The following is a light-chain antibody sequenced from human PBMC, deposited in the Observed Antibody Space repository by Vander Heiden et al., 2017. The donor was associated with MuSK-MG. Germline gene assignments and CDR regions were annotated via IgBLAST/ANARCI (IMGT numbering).Light chain of an antibody. V-gene: IGKV1-39*01. CDR1: QSISSY. CDR3: QQSYSTPWT. CDR2: AAS. Sequence: DIQRTQSPSSLSASAGDRVTITCRASQSISSYLNWYQQKPGKAPKLLIYAASSLQSGVPSRFSGSGSGTDFTLTISSLQPEDFATYYCQQSYSTPWTFGQGTKVEIK. J-gene: IGKJ1*01.